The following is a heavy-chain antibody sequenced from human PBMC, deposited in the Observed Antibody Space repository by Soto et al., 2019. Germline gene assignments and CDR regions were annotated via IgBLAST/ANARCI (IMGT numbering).Heavy chain of an antibody. V-gene: IGHV4-30-2*01. Sequence: LQLQESGSGLLKPSQTLSLTCTVSGGSISSGGYSWSWIRQPPGKALEWIGYIYHGGITYYNPSLKSRLTISVDTSQNQCSLKMTSVTAADTAVYYCARGPITATPNVHGIDFWGQGTLVTVSS. CDR1: GGSISSGGYS. J-gene: IGHJ4*02. CDR2: IYHGGIT. CDR3: ARGPITATPNVHGIDF. D-gene: IGHD1-20*01.